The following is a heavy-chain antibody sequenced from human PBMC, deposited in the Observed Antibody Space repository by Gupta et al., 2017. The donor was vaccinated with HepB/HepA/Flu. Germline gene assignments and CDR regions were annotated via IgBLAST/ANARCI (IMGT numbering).Heavy chain of an antibody. Sequence: EVQLVESGGGLVQPGGSLRLSCAASDFTPSSYDLNLVRPAPGKGLEWISYISSSGTTISYADSVKGRFTISRDNANNLLYLQMNSLRAEDTAVYYCARERRIREFIAYYYYGLDVWGQGTTVTVSS. CDR2: ISSSGTTI. CDR3: ARERRIREFIAYYYYGLDV. J-gene: IGHJ6*02. D-gene: IGHD2-21*01. CDR1: DFTPSSYD. V-gene: IGHV3-48*03.